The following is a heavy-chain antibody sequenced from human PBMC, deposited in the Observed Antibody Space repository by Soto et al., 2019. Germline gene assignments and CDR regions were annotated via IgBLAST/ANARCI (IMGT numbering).Heavy chain of an antibody. V-gene: IGHV1-18*01. CDR2: ISAYSGDT. J-gene: IGHJ3*02. CDR1: NYTFTNYG. Sequence: QVQLVQSGAEVKKPGASVKVSCKASNYTFTNYGITWVRQAPGQGLEWMGWISAYSGDTNYAQNVQGRVTVTTETATSTAYMELRSLRSDDTAVYYCSRGPIVALDNLDDTYDIWGQGTMVTVSS. CDR3: SRGPIVALDNLDDTYDI. D-gene: IGHD5-12*01.